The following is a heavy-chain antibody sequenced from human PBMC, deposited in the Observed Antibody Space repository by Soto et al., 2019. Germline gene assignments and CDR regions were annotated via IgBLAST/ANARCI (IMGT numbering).Heavy chain of an antibody. V-gene: IGHV3-21*01. CDR3: ARVWGTYSGSYHLDS. J-gene: IGHJ4*02. CDR2: ISSSSSYI. Sequence: EVQLVESGGGLVKPGGSLRLSCAASGFTFSSYSMNWVRQAPGKGLEWVSSISSSSSYIYYADSVKGRFTISRDNAKNSLYLQMNSLRAEDTAVYYCARVWGTYSGSYHLDSWGQGTLVTVSS. CDR1: GFTFSSYS. D-gene: IGHD1-26*01.